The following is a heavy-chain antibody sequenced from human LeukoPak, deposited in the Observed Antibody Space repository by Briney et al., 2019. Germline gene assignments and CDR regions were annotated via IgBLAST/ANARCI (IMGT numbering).Heavy chain of an antibody. CDR2: VYYSGST. Sequence: SENLSFTCTGSGGSISSYYWSWIRQPPGNGLEWIGYVYYSGSTNYNPSLKGRATISVDSSKTQFSLQVSFVTAADTAVYYCARETVIAAAGTPSYYYYYGMDVWGQGTTVTVSS. J-gene: IGHJ6*02. CDR3: ARETVIAAAGTPSYYYYYGMDV. V-gene: IGHV4-59*01. D-gene: IGHD6-13*01. CDR1: GGSISSYY.